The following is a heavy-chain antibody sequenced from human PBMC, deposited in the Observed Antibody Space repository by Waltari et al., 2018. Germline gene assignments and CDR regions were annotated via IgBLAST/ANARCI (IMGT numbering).Heavy chain of an antibody. J-gene: IGHJ4*02. D-gene: IGHD7-27*01. Sequence: EVQLVESGGGLVQPGRSLRLSCTASGFTFGDYAMSWFLQAPGKGLEWVGFIRSKAYGGTTEYAASVKGRFTISRDDSKSIAYLQMNSLKTEDTAVYYCTIQGDWGPGPDYFDYWGQGTLVTVSS. CDR3: TIQGDWGPGPDYFDY. CDR2: IRSKAYGGTT. V-gene: IGHV3-49*03. CDR1: GFTFGDYA.